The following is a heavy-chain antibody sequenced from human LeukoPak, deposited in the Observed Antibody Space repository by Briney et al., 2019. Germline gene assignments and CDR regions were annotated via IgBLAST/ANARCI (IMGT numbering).Heavy chain of an antibody. V-gene: IGHV2-5*01. CDR1: GFSLRTSGVG. D-gene: IGHD3-10*01. CDR3: AHRRMVRGATNAFDI. J-gene: IGHJ3*02. CDR2: IYWNDDK. Sequence: SGPTLVNPTPPLTLTCTFSGFSLRTSGVGVGWIRQPPVKALEWLALIYWNDDKRYSPSLKSRLTITKDTSKNQVVLTMTNMDPVDTATYYCAHRRMVRGATNAFDIWGQGTMVTVSS.